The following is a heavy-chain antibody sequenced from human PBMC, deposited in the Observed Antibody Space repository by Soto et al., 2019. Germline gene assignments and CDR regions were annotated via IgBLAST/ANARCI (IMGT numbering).Heavy chain of an antibody. D-gene: IGHD1-1*01. CDR2: ISAHNGNT. V-gene: IGHV1-18*01. J-gene: IGHJ4*02. Sequence: QVHLVQSGAEVKKPGASVKVSCQGSGYAFTTYGITWVRQAPGQGLEWMGWISAHNGNTNYAHKLQGRVTVNRYTSTSPAYMELSSLRYDDTAVYYFARGRYGDYWGQGALVTVSS. CDR1: GYAFTTYG. CDR3: ARGRYGDY.